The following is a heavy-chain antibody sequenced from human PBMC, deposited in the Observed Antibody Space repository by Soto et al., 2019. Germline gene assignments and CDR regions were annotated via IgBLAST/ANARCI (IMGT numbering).Heavy chain of an antibody. CDR1: EFTFSDYS. CDR3: ARASPVR. V-gene: IGHV3-48*01. Sequence: EVQLVEAGGGLVQPGGSLRLSCAASEFTFSDYSMNWVRQAPGKGLEWVSYISSSSSIILYADSVKGRFTISRDNARNSLYLQMSSLRAEDTAVYYCARASPVRWGQGTLVTVSS. CDR2: ISSSSSII. J-gene: IGHJ4*02.